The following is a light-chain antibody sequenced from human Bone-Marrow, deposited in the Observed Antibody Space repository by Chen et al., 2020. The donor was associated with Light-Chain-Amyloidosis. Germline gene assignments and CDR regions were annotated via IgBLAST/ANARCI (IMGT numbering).Light chain of an antibody. V-gene: IGKV1-9*01. CDR2: AAS. CDR3: QQFSSFPRT. CDR1: QGVSSY. Sequence: DIQLTQAPSFLSASVGDRVTITCRASQGVSSYLAWYQQKPGKAPKLLIYAASTLQRGVPSRFSGAGSGTEFTLTISSLQPEDFATYYCQQFSSFPRTVGQGTKVDIK. J-gene: IGKJ1*01.